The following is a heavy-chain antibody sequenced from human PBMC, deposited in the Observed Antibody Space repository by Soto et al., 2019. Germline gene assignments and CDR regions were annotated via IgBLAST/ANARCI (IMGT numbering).Heavy chain of an antibody. CDR2: ISGYNGNT. CDR1: GYTFTNYG. J-gene: IGHJ6*02. CDR3: AREGQAPYYYYGMDV. V-gene: IGHV1-18*01. Sequence: QVQVVQSGDEVKKPGASVKVSCKASGYTFTNYGFSWVRQAPGQGLEWKGWISGYNGNTKYAEKFQGRVTMTTDQSTSTAHMELRRLRSDDTAVYYCAREGQAPYYYYGMDVWGQGAAVTVSS.